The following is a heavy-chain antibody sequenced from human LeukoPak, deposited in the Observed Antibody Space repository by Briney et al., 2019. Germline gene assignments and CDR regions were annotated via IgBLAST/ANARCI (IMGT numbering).Heavy chain of an antibody. CDR2: IYSGGST. J-gene: IGHJ4*02. CDR1: GFTVSSNY. D-gene: IGHD2-8*01. V-gene: IGHV3-53*01. Sequence: GGSLRLSCAASGFTVSSNYMSWVRQAPGKGLEWVSVIYSGGSTYYADSVKGRFTTPRDISKNTLYLQMNSLRAEDTAVYYCARGLGVLSDGYFDYWGQGALVTVSS. CDR3: ARGLGVLSDGYFDY.